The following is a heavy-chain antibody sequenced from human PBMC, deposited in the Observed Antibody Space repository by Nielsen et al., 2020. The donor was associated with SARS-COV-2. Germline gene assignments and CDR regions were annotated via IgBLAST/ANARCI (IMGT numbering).Heavy chain of an antibody. CDR1: GFNFRGYW. J-gene: IGHJ3*02. V-gene: IGHV3-7*01. CDR2: IKLDGSEK. CDR3: ARAGDNSDFWSGSPDPRACNT. Sequence: GGSLRLSCVVSGFNFRGYWMTWVRQAPGKGLEWVGNIKLDGSEKYYVDSVKGRFTISRDNARNTLYLQMNSLRVEDTAVYYCARAGDNSDFWSGSPDPRACNTWGQGTMVKVSS. D-gene: IGHD3-3*01.